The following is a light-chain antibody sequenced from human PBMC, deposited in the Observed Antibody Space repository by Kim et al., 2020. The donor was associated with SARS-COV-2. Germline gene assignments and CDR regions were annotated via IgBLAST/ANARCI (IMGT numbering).Light chain of an antibody. CDR2: DVS. CDR3: SSYSTTTVL. V-gene: IGLV2-14*04. CDR1: NSDVGSYNR. J-gene: IGLJ2*01. Sequence: PGQSITISCNGTNSDVGSYNRVSWYQQHPGKDPKLMIYDVSKRPSGVSNRFSGSKSGNTASLTISGHQAEDEADYYCSSYSTTTVLFGGGTQLTVL.